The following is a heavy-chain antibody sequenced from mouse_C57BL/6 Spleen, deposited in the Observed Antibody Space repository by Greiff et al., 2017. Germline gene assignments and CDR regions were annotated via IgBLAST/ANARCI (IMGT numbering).Heavy chain of an antibody. CDR2: ISDGGSYT. D-gene: IGHD2-4*01. J-gene: IGHJ2*01. CDR1: GFTFSSYA. V-gene: IGHV5-4*03. Sequence: EVKLMESGGGLVKPGGSLKLSCAASGFTFSSYAMSWVRQTPEKRLEWVATISDGGSYTYYPDNVKGRFTISRDNAKNTLYLQMSRLTSEDTAVYYCARGEEDEYDEFDDRGKGTTLTVAS. CDR3: ARGEEDEYDEFDD.